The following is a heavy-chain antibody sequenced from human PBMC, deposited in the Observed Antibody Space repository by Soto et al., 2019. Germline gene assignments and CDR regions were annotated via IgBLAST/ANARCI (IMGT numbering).Heavy chain of an antibody. D-gene: IGHD2-15*01. Sequence: ASVKVSCKASGYTFTSYGISWVRQAPGQGLEWMGWISAYNGNTNYAQKLQGRVTMTTDTSTSTAYMELRSLRSDDTAVYYCARVKDIVVVVAATSNPNQPRHWFDPWGQGTLVTVSS. V-gene: IGHV1-18*04. CDR2: ISAYNGNT. CDR1: GYTFTSYG. J-gene: IGHJ5*02. CDR3: ARVKDIVVVVAATSNPNQPRHWFDP.